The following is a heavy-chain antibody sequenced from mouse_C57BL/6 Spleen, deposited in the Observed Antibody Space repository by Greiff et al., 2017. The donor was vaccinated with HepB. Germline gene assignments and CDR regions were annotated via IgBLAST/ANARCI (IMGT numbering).Heavy chain of an antibody. Sequence: QVQLKESGAELVRPGASVKLSCKASGYTFTDYYINWVKQRPGQGLEWIARIYPGSGNTYYNEKFKGKATLTAEKSSSTAYMQLSSLTSEDSAVYFCARGGYDYSFDYWSQGTTLTVSS. V-gene: IGHV1-76*01. D-gene: IGHD2-4*01. J-gene: IGHJ2*01. CDR1: GYTFTDYY. CDR2: IYPGSGNT. CDR3: ARGGYDYSFDY.